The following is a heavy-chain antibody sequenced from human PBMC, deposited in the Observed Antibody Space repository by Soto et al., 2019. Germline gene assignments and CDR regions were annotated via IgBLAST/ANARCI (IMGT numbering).Heavy chain of an antibody. V-gene: IGHV1-18*04. D-gene: IGHD4-17*01. CDR1: GYTFTSYG. CDR3: AMDYGDRPEYFKH. Sequence: QVQLLQSGPDLKRPGASMKVSCKASGYTFTSYGISWVRQAPGQGLEWIAWISPLKGRTQYSQKAQGRVTLSTDTASHTSYMEMPTLRVDDTAVYYCAMDYGDRPEYFKHWGQGTLVTVS. CDR2: ISPLKGRT. J-gene: IGHJ1*01.